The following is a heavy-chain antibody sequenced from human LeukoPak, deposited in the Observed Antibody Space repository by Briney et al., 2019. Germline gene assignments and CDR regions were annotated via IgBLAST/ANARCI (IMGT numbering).Heavy chain of an antibody. Sequence: GASVKVSCRASGYSFATYAMNWVRQAPGQGLEWMGWISAYNGNTNYAQKLQGRVTMTTDTSTSTAYMELRSLRSDDTAVYYCATGYYISYYYYGMDVWGQGTTVTVSS. D-gene: IGHD3-9*01. V-gene: IGHV1-18*01. CDR1: GYSFATYA. CDR2: ISAYNGNT. J-gene: IGHJ6*02. CDR3: ATGYYISYYYYGMDV.